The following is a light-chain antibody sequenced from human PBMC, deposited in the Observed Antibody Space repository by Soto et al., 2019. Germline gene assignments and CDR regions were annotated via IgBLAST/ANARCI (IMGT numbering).Light chain of an antibody. CDR1: QSVSTY. CDR2: GAS. V-gene: IGKV1-39*01. Sequence: DIPMTQSPSSLSASVGDRVTITCRASQSVSTYLNWYQQKPGKAPNHLIYGASSLQSGVPSRFSGSGSGTEFTLTITSLQPGDFATYYCQHSYNNPTTFGQGTKVDLK. J-gene: IGKJ2*01. CDR3: QHSYNNPTT.